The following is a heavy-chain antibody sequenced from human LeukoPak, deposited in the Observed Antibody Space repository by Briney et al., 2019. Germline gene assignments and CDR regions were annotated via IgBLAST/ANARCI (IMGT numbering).Heavy chain of an antibody. Sequence: ASVKVSCKASGYTFISYYIHWVRQAPGQELEWMGIINASGGSTSYAEKFQGRVTMTRDTSTSTVYMELSRLRPEDTAVYYCARDNNGDLDYWGQGSLVTVSS. D-gene: IGHD1/OR15-1a*01. CDR2: INASGGST. CDR1: GYTFISYY. J-gene: IGHJ4*02. CDR3: ARDNNGDLDY. V-gene: IGHV1-46*01.